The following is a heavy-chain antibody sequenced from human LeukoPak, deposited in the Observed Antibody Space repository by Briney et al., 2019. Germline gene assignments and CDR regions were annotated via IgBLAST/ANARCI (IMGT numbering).Heavy chain of an antibody. D-gene: IGHD2-2*01. Sequence: PSETLSLTCTVSGGSISSYYWSWIRQPAGQGLEWIGRIYTSGSTNYNPSLKSRVTMSVDTSKNQFSLKLSSVTAADTAVYYCARDGYCSSTSCQLDYWGQGTMVTVSS. CDR1: GGSISSYY. V-gene: IGHV4-4*07. CDR3: ARDGYCSSTSCQLDY. J-gene: IGHJ3*01. CDR2: IYTSGST.